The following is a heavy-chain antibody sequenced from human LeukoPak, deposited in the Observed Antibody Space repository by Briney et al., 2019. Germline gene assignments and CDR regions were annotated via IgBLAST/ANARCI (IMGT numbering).Heavy chain of an antibody. D-gene: IGHD3-10*01. CDR2: ISAYNGNT. CDR3: ARDVGLLWFGEQRYFDY. CDR1: GYTFTGYY. Sequence: ASVKVSCKASGYTFTGYYMHWVRQAPGQGLEWMGWISAYNGNTNYAQKLQGRVTMTTDTSTSTAYMELRSLRSDDTAVYYCARDVGLLWFGEQRYFDYWGQGTLVTVSS. V-gene: IGHV1-18*04. J-gene: IGHJ4*02.